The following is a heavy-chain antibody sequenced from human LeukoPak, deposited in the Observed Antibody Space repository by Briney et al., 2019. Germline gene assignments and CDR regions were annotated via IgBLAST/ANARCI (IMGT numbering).Heavy chain of an antibody. CDR3: ARYSVSYSSSCHYYFDY. CDR2: ISTYNGNT. J-gene: IGHJ4*02. V-gene: IGHV1-18*01. Sequence: ASVKVSCKASGYRLTSYGISWVRQAPGQGLEWMGWISTYNGNTNYAQKFQDRVTMTTDTSTSTAYMELRSLRSDDTAVYYCARYSVSYSSSCHYYFDYWGQGTLVTVSS. D-gene: IGHD6-13*01. CDR1: GYRLTSYG.